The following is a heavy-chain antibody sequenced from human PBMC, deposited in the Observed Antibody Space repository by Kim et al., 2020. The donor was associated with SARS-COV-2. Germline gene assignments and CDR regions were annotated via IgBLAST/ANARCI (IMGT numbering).Heavy chain of an antibody. V-gene: IGHV4-34*01. CDR1: GGSFSGYY. D-gene: IGHD2-2*01. J-gene: IGHJ6*03. CDR2: INHSGST. CDR3: ARGRSSNYYYYYYMDV. Sequence: SETLSLTCAVYGGSFSGYYWSWIRQPPGKGLEWIGEINHSGSTNYNPSLKSRVTISVDTSKNQFSLKLSSVTAADTAVYYCARGRSSNYYYYYYMDVWGKGTTVTV.